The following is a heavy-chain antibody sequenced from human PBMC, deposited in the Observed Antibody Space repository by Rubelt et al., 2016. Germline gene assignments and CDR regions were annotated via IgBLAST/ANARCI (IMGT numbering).Heavy chain of an antibody. CDR3: ARDLSSSSRAGVRVYGMDV. CDR1: SRSG. Sequence: SRSGMHWVRQAPGKGLEWVAVIWYDGTNKYYGDSVKGRFTISRDDSKNTLDLQMNSLRAEDTALYFCARDLSSSSRAGVRVYGMDVWGQGTTVTVSS. D-gene: IGHD6-6*01. J-gene: IGHJ6*02. V-gene: IGHV3-33*01. CDR2: IWYDGTNK.